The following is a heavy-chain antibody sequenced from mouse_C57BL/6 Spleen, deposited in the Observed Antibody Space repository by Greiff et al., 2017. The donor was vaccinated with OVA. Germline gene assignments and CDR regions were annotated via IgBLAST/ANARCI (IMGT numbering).Heavy chain of an antibody. CDR2: IYPSDSET. CDR1: GYTFTSYW. V-gene: IGHV1-61*01. CDR3: ARFDGYYLDY. D-gene: IGHD2-3*01. Sequence: QVQLKQPGAELVRPGSSVKLSCKASGYTFTSYWMDWVKQRPGQGLEWIGNIYPSDSETHYNQKFKDKATLTVDKSSSTAYMQLSSLTSEDSAVYYCARFDGYYLDYWGQGTTLTVSS. J-gene: IGHJ2*01.